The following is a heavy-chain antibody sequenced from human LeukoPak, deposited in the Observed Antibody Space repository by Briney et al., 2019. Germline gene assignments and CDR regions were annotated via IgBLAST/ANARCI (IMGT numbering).Heavy chain of an antibody. D-gene: IGHD1-14*01. CDR3: AKVFVLMRGTPENWFDP. V-gene: IGHV3-30*18. J-gene: IGHJ5*02. Sequence: GGSLRLSCAASGFTVSSNYMSWVRQAPGKGLEWVAVISDHGSEKYYADSVRGRFTISRDNSMDTLYLQMNSLRDEDTAIYFCAKVFVLMRGTPENWFDPWGQGTLVTVSS. CDR2: ISDHGSEK. CDR1: GFTVSSNY.